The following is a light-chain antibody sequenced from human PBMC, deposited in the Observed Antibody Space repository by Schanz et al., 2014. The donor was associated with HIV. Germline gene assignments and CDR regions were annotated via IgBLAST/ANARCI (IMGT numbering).Light chain of an antibody. J-gene: IGLJ3*02. CDR2: NTF. V-gene: IGLV1-44*01. CDR1: SSNFRSNA. Sequence: QSVLTQPPSASGTPGQRVTISCSGSSSNFRSNAVNWYQQLPGTAPRLVIYNTFHRPSGVPDRFFGSQSGTSASLAITGLQAEDEADYYCAGWDDSLSVWVFGGGTKLTVL. CDR3: AGWDDSLSVWV.